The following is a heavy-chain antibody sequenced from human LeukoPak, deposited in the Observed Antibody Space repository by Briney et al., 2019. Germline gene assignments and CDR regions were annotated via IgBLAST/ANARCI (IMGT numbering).Heavy chain of an antibody. V-gene: IGHV1-8*01. CDR3: ARNPLEATINYGMDV. Sequence: GASVKVSCKASGYTFTSYDINWVRQATGQGLEWMGWMSPNSGNTGYAQKFQGRVTMTRNTSISTAYMELSSLRSEDTAVYYCARNPLEATINYGMDVWGQGTTVTVSS. CDR1: GYTFTSYD. D-gene: IGHD5-12*01. CDR2: MSPNSGNT. J-gene: IGHJ6*02.